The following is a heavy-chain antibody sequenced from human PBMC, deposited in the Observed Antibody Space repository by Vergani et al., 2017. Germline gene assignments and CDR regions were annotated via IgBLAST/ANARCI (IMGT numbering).Heavy chain of an antibody. D-gene: IGHD4-17*01. CDR3: ARGLMTTVTPSDAFDI. CDR2: ISGSGGST. CDR1: GFTFSSYA. Sequence: EVQLLESGGGLVQPGGSLRLSCAASGFTFSSYAMSWVRQAPGKGLEWVSAISGSGGSTYYADSVKGRFTISRDNAKNSLYLQMNSLRAEDTAVYYCARGLMTTVTPSDAFDIWGQGTTVTVSS. V-gene: IGHV3-23*01. J-gene: IGHJ3*02.